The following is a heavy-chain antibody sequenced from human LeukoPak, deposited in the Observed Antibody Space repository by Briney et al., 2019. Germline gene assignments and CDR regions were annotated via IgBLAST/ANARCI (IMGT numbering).Heavy chain of an antibody. D-gene: IGHD5-18*01. CDR2: INHSGST. CDR3: ARDPHGLGYSYGRGVDY. V-gene: IGHV4-34*01. CDR1: GGSFSGYY. Sequence: PSETLSLTCAIYGGSFSGYYWSWIRQPPGNGLEWIGEINHSGSTNYNPSLKSRVTISVDTSKNQFSLKLSSVTAADTAVYYCARDPHGLGYSYGRGVDYWGQGTLVTVSS. J-gene: IGHJ4*02.